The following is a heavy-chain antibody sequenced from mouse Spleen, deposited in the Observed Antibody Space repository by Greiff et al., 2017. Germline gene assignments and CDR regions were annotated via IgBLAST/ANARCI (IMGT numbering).Heavy chain of an antibody. CDR2: IDPEDGET. V-gene: IGHV14-2*01. Sequence: VQLKQSGAELVKPGASVKLSCTASGFNIKDYYMHWVKQRTEQGLEWIGRIDPEDGETKYAPKFQGKATITADTSSNTAYLQLSSLTSEDTAVYYCATGVLRLRYAMDYWGQGTSVTVSS. J-gene: IGHJ4*01. D-gene: IGHD1-2*01. CDR3: ATGVLRLRYAMDY. CDR1: GFNIKDYY.